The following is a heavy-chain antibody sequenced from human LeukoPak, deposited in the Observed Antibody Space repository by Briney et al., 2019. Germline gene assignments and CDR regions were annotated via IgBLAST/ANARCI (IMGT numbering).Heavy chain of an antibody. CDR3: ARGGGSGWYVDY. J-gene: IGHJ4*02. CDR1: GGSFSGYY. V-gene: IGHV4-34*01. CDR2: INRSGST. Sequence: SETLSLTCAVYGGSFSGYYWSWIRQPPGKGLEWIGEINRSGSTNYNPSVKSRVTISVDTSKNQFSLKLSSATAADTAVYYCARGGGSGWYVDYWGQGTLVTVSS. D-gene: IGHD6-19*01.